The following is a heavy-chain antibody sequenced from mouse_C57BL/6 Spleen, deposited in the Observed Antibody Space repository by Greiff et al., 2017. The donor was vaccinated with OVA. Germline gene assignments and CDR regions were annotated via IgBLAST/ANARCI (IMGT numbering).Heavy chain of an antibody. V-gene: IGHV1-39*01. D-gene: IGHD1-1*01. CDR3: ASSLCGINSWFAY. Sequence: VQLLQSGPELVKPGASVKISCKASGYSFTDYNMNWVKQSNGKSLEWIGVINPNYGTTSYNQKVKGKDTLTVDKASSTAYMQLNSLTSEDSAVYYCASSLCGINSWFAYWGQGTPVTVSA. CDR1: GYSFTDYN. J-gene: IGHJ3*01. CDR2: INPNYGTT.